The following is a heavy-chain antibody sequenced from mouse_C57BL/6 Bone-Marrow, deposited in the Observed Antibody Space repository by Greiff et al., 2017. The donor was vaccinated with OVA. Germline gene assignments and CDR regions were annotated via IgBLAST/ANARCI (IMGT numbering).Heavy chain of an antibody. J-gene: IGHJ3*01. Sequence: VHVKQSGPELVKPGASVKISCKASGYSFTDYNMNWVKQSNGKSLEWIGVINPNYGTTSYNQKFKGKATLTVDQSSSTAYMQLNSLTSEDSAVYYCARLDYYGSSYGWFAYWGQGTLVTVSA. CDR2: INPNYGTT. D-gene: IGHD1-1*01. CDR3: ARLDYYGSSYGWFAY. V-gene: IGHV1-39*01. CDR1: GYSFTDYN.